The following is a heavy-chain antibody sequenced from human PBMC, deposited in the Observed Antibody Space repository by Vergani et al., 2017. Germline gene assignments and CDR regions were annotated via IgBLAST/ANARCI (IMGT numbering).Heavy chain of an antibody. D-gene: IGHD2-2*01. CDR3: ARGAGYCSSTSCPPTIRNYYYCMDV. CDR2: IWYDGSNK. Sequence: QVQLVESGGGVVQPGTSLRLSCAASGFSFGNYAMHWVRQAPGKGLEWVAVIWYDGSNKYYGDSVKGRFTISRDNSMDTLYLQMNGLRAEDTAVYYCARGAGYCSSTSCPPTIRNYYYCMDVWGKGTTVTVSS. CDR1: GFSFGNYA. J-gene: IGHJ6*03. V-gene: IGHV3-33*08.